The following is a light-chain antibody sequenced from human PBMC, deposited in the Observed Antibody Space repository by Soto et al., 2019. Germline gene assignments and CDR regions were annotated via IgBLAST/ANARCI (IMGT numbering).Light chain of an antibody. CDR1: QTISSW. V-gene: IGKV1-5*03. CDR3: HHYAST. Sequence: EIQMTQAPSALSGSVGERVTITCRASQTISSWLAWYQQKPGKAPKLLIYKASTLKSGVPSRFSGSGSGTDFTLTISRLEPEDFAVYFCHHYASTFGQGPKVNI. J-gene: IGKJ1*01. CDR2: KAS.